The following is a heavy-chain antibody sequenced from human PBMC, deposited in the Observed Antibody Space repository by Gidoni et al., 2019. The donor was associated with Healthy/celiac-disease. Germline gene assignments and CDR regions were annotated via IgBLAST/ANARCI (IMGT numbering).Heavy chain of an antibody. CDR2: INHSGST. Sequence: QVQLQQRGAGLLKPSETLSLTCAVYGGSFSGYYWSWIRQPPGQWLEWIGEINHSGSTNYNPSLKRRVTISVDTSKNQFSLKLSSVTAADTAVYYCARGLYGGKGRGTNFDLWGRGTLVTVSS. CDR1: GGSFSGYY. D-gene: IGHD2-15*01. J-gene: IGHJ2*01. V-gene: IGHV4-34*01. CDR3: ARGLYGGKGRGTNFDL.